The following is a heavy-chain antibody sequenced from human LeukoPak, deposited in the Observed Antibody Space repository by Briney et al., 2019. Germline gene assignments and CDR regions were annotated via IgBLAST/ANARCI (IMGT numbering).Heavy chain of an antibody. CDR3: ARGQVPAARGYNWFDP. D-gene: IGHD2-2*01. J-gene: IGHJ5*02. V-gene: IGHV4-34*01. CDR1: GCSFNDYY. CDR2: TNARGDT. Sequence: SETLSLTCAVYGCSFNDYYWNWIRQPPGKGLEWIGETNARGDTNFNPSLKSRVTISVDTSKSQFSLRLTSKIAADTAVYYCARGQVPAARGYNWFDPWGQGTMVTVSS.